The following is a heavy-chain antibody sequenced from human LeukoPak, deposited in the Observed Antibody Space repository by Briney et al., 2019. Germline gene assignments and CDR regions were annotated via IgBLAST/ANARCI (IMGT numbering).Heavy chain of an antibody. CDR2: INNVGSTT. CDR3: ARGGYGAGSTYCYGMDV. J-gene: IGHJ6*02. V-gene: IGHV3-74*01. Sequence: GGSLRLSCAATGFTFRGYWFHWVRQVPGKGLVWVSRINNVGSTTIYADSVKGRFTISRDNAKNSLYLQMNSLRVEDTAVYYCARGGYGAGSTYCYGMDVWGQGTTVTVSS. D-gene: IGHD3-10*01. CDR1: GFTFRGYW.